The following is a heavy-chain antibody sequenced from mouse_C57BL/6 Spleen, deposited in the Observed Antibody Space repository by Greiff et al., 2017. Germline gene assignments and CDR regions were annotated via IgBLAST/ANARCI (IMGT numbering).Heavy chain of an antibody. J-gene: IGHJ2*01. CDR3: ARVNVEYYFDY. V-gene: IGHV5-16*01. CDR1: GFTFSDYY. Sequence: EVQVVESEGGLVQPGSSMKLSCTASGFTFSDYYMAWVRQVPEKGLEWVANINYDGSSTYYLDSLKSRFIISRDNAKNILYLQRSSLKSEDTATYYCARVNVEYYFDYWGQGTTLTVSS. CDR2: INYDGSST.